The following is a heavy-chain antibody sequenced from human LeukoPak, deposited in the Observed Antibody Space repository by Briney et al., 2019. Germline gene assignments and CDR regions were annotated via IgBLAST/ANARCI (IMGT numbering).Heavy chain of an antibody. CDR1: GFTFSTSW. Sequence: PGGSLRPSCAACGFTFSTSWMTWVRQAPGKGLEWVANINPDGSEKNYVDSVKGRFTVSRDNAENSLFLQVNSLRADDTALYYCARDLRSSLVAWGQGILVTVSS. V-gene: IGHV3-7*01. CDR2: INPDGSEK. J-gene: IGHJ5*02. CDR3: ARDLRSSLVA. D-gene: IGHD2-2*01.